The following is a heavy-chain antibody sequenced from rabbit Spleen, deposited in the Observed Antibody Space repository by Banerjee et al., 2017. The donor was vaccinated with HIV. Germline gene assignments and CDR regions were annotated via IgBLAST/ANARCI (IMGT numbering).Heavy chain of an antibody. D-gene: IGHD1-1*01. V-gene: IGHV1S40*01. Sequence: QSLEESGGDLVKPGASLTLTCKASGFSFASGYDMCWVRQAPGNGLEWISCIAGSSSGFTYSATWAKGRFTCSKTSSTTVALQMTSLTVADTATYFCARDTSSSFSSYGMDLWGQGTLVTVS. CDR3: ARDTSSSFSSYGMDL. J-gene: IGHJ6*01. CDR1: GFSFASGYD. CDR2: IAGSSSGFT.